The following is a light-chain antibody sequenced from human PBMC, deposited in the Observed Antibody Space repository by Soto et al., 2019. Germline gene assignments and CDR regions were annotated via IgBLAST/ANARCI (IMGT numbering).Light chain of an antibody. Sequence: QSALTQPASVSGSPGQSITISGTGSSSDIGGYNYVSWYQQHTGKAPKLIIYDVTSRPSGLSYRFSASKSGSTASLTIYGLQPEDESDYYCISYSGRTTHILFGGGTNLTVL. J-gene: IGLJ2*01. CDR1: SSDIGGYNY. V-gene: IGLV2-14*01. CDR3: ISYSGRTTHIL. CDR2: DVT.